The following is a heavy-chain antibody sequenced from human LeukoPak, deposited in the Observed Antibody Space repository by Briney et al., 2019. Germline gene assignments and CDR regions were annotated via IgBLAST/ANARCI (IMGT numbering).Heavy chain of an antibody. CDR1: GGSISSYY. J-gene: IGHJ4*02. CDR3: ARGAYCSTTSCYYFDY. D-gene: IGHD2-2*01. V-gene: IGHV4-59*01. CDR2: IYYSGST. Sequence: SETLSLTCTDSGGSISSYYWSWIRQPPGKGLEWVGYIYYSGSTNYNPSLKSRVTISLDTSKNQFSLKLSSVTAADTAVYYCARGAYCSTTSCYYFDYGGQGTLVTVSS.